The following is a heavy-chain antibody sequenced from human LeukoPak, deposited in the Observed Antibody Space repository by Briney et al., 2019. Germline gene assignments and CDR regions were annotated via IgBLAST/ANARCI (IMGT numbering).Heavy chain of an antibody. CDR1: GFTFSSYS. Sequence: GRSLRLSCAASGFTFSSYSMNWVRQALGKGLEWVSSISSSSSYIYYADSVKGRFTISRDNAKNSLYLQMNSLRAEDTAVYYCARDHVDYDSSGHAGWGQGTLVTVSS. V-gene: IGHV3-21*01. CDR3: ARDHVDYDSSGHAG. CDR2: ISSSSSYI. J-gene: IGHJ4*02. D-gene: IGHD3-22*01.